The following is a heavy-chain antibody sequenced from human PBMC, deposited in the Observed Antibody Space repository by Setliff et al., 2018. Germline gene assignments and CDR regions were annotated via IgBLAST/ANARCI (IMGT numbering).Heavy chain of an antibody. D-gene: IGHD5-18*01. V-gene: IGHV1-18*04. J-gene: IGHJ4*02. CDR3: ARAPSVELVTIRTNSWFTY. CDR1: GYPFTSYY. Sequence: GASVKVSCKASGYPFTSYYMHWVRQAPGQGLEWVGWISVYNGDTNYAQKFQGRVTFTTDTSTSTAYMELRRLTSDDSAFYYCARAPSVELVTIRTNSWFTYWGQGTLVTVSS. CDR2: ISVYNGDT.